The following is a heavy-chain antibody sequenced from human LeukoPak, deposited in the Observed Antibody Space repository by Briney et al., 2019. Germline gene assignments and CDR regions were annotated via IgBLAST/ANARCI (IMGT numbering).Heavy chain of an antibody. CDR1: GGSISSYY. D-gene: IGHD1-26*01. CDR3: ARDRGGSYYFDY. CDR2: IYYSGST. Sequence: SETLSLTCTVSGGSISSYYRSWIRQPSGKGLEWIGYIYYSGSTNYNPSLKSRVTISVDTSKNQFSLKLSSVTAADTAVYYCARDRGGSYYFDYWGQGTLVTVSS. V-gene: IGHV4-59*01. J-gene: IGHJ4*02.